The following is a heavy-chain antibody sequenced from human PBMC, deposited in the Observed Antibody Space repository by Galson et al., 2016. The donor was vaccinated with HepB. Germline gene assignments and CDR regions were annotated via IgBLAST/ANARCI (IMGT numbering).Heavy chain of an antibody. Sequence: SLRLSCAASGFTFSSYAMHWVRQAPGKALELVSDIRSNGDSTNYADSVKGRFTISRDNVKNTLYLQMSSLRAEDTAVYYCMRERYYYASRKQFYYFDYWGQGTLVTVAS. D-gene: IGHD3-10*01. J-gene: IGHJ4*02. V-gene: IGHV3-64D*06. CDR1: GFTFSSYA. CDR2: IRSNGDST. CDR3: MRERYYYASRKQFYYFDY.